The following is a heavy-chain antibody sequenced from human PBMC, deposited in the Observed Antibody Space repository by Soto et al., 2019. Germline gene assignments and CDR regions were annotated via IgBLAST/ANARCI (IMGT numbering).Heavy chain of an antibody. V-gene: IGHV4-4*02. CDR2: IDHSGTT. J-gene: IGHJ3*02. CDR3: ARGKFYAFDI. Sequence: NPSETLSLTCAVSGVSISIPNWWAWVRQAPGKGLEWIGEIDHSGTTNYNPSLNSRVTISLDRSNNQFSLRLTSVAAADTAVYFCARGKFYAFDIWGQGTMVTVSS. CDR1: GVSISIPNW.